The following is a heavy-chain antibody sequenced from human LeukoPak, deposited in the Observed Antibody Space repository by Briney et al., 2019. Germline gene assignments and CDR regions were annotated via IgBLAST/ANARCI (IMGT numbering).Heavy chain of an antibody. CDR1: GGSISSGDYY. D-gene: IGHD3-22*01. J-gene: IGHJ4*02. CDR2: IYYSGST. CDR3: ARAGWDYYDSSGRFDY. Sequence: SETLSLTCTVSGGSISSGDYYWSWIRQPPGKGLEWIRYIYYSGSTYYNPSLKSRVTISVDTSKNQFSLKLSSVTAADTAVYYCARAGWDYYDSSGRFDYWGQGTLVTVSS. V-gene: IGHV4-30-4*01.